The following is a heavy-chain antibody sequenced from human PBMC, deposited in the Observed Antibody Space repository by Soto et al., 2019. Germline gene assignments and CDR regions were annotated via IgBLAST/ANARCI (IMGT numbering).Heavy chain of an antibody. CDR2: IIPIFGTA. CDR1: GGTFSSYA. J-gene: IGHJ6*02. CDR3: AASIAARPGSYYYGMDV. Sequence: SVKVSCKASGGTFSSYAISWVRQAPGQGLEWMGGIIPIFGTANYAQKFQGRVTITADESTSTAYMELSSLRSEDTAVYYCAASIAARPGSYYYGMDVWGQGTTVTVSS. D-gene: IGHD6-6*01. V-gene: IGHV1-69*13.